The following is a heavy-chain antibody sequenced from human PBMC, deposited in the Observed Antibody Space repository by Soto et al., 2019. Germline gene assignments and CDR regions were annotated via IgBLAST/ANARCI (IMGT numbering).Heavy chain of an antibody. CDR2: ISGSGGST. J-gene: IGHJ5*02. D-gene: IGHD3-9*01. CDR1: GFTFSSYA. V-gene: IGHV3-23*01. CDR3: AKERLFWPNANWFDP. Sequence: VQLLESGGGLVQPGGSLRLSCAAAGFTFSSYALSWVRQAPGKGLEWVSAISGSGGSTYSEDSVKGRFTFSRDNSKNTLYLQMNSLRAEDTSLYYCAKERLFWPNANWFDPWGQGTLVTVSS.